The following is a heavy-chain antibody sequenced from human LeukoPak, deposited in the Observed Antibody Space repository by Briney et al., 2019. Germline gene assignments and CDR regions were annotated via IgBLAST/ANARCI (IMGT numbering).Heavy chain of an antibody. J-gene: IGHJ5*02. CDR1: GFTFSSYE. CDR2: ISSSGSTI. Sequence: GGSLRLSCAASGFTFSSYEMNWVRQAPGKGLEWVSYISSSGSTIYYADSVKGRFTISRDNAKNSLYLQMNSLRAEDTAVYYCARGTDYGDYGVWFDPWGQGTLVTVSS. V-gene: IGHV3-48*03. CDR3: ARGTDYGDYGVWFDP. D-gene: IGHD4-17*01.